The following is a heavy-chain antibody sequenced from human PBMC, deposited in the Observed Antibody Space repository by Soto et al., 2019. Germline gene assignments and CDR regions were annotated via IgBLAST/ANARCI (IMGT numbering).Heavy chain of an antibody. CDR3: ARSPDY. Sequence: GGSPRLSCATSGFTFSSYSMNWDRQAPGKGLEWVSSISGSSRYIYYAGSVKGRFTISRENAKNSLYLLMNSLRAEDTAVYYCARSPDYWGQGTLVTVSS. J-gene: IGHJ4*02. V-gene: IGHV3-21*01. CDR2: ISGSSRYI. CDR1: GFTFSSYS.